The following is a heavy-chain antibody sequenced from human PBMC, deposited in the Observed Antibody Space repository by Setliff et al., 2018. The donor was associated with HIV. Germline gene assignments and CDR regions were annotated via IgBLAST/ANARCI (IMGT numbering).Heavy chain of an antibody. D-gene: IGHD2-8*01. CDR3: ASWSGYCRNGVCYIGVHKNPAKFYSDY. J-gene: IGHJ4*02. Sequence: SVKVSCKASGDTFSNSALTWVRQAPGQGLEWMGGSIPLFGTVKYAQKFQGRVTITTDELMTTAYMELSSLRSEETAVYYCASWSGYCRNGVCYIGVHKNPAKFYSDYWGLGTLVTDSS. V-gene: IGHV1-69*05. CDR2: SIPLFGTV. CDR1: GDTFSNSA.